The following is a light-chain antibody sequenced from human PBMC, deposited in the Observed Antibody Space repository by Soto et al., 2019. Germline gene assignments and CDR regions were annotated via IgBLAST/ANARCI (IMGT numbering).Light chain of an antibody. V-gene: IGLV2-11*01. J-gene: IGLJ2*01. Sequence: QSVLTQPRSVSGSPGQSVTISCTGTSSDVGGYNYVSWYQHHPGKAPKLMIYDVTKRPSGVPDRFSGSKSGSTASLTISGLQAEDEADYHCCSYAGRYPYVVFGGGTKLTVL. CDR3: CSYAGRYPYVV. CDR2: DVT. CDR1: SSDVGGYNY.